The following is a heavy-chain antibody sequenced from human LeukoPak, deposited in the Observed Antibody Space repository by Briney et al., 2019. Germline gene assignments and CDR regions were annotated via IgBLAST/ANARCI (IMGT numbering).Heavy chain of an antibody. D-gene: IGHD3-22*01. V-gene: IGHV1-2*06. Sequence: ASVKVSCKASGYTFTGYYMHWVRQAPGQGLEWMGRINPNSGGTNYAQEFQGRVTMTRDTSISTAYMELSRLRSDDTAVYYCARAYDSSGYYYAYWGQGTLVTVSS. J-gene: IGHJ4*02. CDR3: ARAYDSSGYYYAY. CDR2: INPNSGGT. CDR1: GYTFTGYY.